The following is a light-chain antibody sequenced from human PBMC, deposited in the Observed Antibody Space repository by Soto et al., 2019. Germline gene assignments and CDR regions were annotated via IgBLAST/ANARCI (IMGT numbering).Light chain of an antibody. CDR2: KAS. V-gene: IGKV1-5*03. CDR3: QQYHSSLPVT. Sequence: DFQMTQSPPLLPASIGARVTITCRASQSIRSGLAWYQQKPGKAPKLLMSKASTLESGVPSRFAGRGSGTEFTLTISSLQPEDFATYYCQQYHSSLPVTFGQGTKVEMK. CDR1: QSIRSG. J-gene: IGKJ1*01.